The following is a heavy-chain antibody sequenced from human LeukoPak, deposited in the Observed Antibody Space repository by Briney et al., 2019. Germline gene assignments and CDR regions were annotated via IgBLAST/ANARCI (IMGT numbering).Heavy chain of an antibody. CDR1: GYSFAGHY. Sequence: GASVKVSCKASGYSFAGHYIHWLRQAPGQGLEWMGIFNPGDGSTNYAQKFQGRVTMTRDTSTSTAYIHLSSLRSEDTAVYYCARVVRVGVAYFDYWGQGTLVTVSS. D-gene: IGHD1-26*01. CDR3: ARVVRVGVAYFDY. V-gene: IGHV1-46*01. CDR2: FNPGDGST. J-gene: IGHJ4*02.